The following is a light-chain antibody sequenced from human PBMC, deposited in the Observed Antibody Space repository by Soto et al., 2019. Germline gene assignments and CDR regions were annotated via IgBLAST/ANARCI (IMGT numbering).Light chain of an antibody. Sequence: QSALTQPASGSGAPGQSSTISCTGTSSDVSASNYVSWYQQHPGKAPKLIIYDVTDRPSGVSNRFSGSKSGTTASLAISGLQAEDEADYFCSSYTAGYTLVLFGGGTKLTAL. V-gene: IGLV2-14*03. CDR2: DVT. CDR1: SSDVSASNY. J-gene: IGLJ2*01. CDR3: SSYTAGYTLVL.